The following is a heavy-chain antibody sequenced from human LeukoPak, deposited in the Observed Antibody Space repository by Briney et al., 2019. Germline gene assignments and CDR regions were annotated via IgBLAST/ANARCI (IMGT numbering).Heavy chain of an antibody. D-gene: IGHD2-2*01. J-gene: IGHJ4*02. V-gene: IGHV4-61*02. CDR2: IYTSGST. CDR3: ARTGYCSSTSCYLDY. CDR1: GGSISSGSYY. Sequence: SQTLSLTCTVSGGSISSGSYYWSWIRQPAGKGLEWIGRIYTSGSTNYNPSLKSRVTISVDTSKNQFSLKLSSVTAADTAVYYCARTGYCSSTSCYLDYWGQGALVTVSS.